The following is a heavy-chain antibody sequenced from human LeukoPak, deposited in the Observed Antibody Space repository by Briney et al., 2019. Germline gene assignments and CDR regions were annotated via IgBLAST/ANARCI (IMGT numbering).Heavy chain of an antibody. J-gene: IGHJ4*02. Sequence: SVKVSCKASGGTFSSYAISWVRQAPGQGLEWMGGIIPIFGTANYAQKFQGRVTITTDESTSTAYMELSNLRSEDTAVYYCARDGSGIGRFDYWGQGTLVTVSS. CDR2: IIPIFGTA. V-gene: IGHV1-69*05. CDR1: GGTFSSYA. CDR3: ARDGSGIGRFDY. D-gene: IGHD3-10*01.